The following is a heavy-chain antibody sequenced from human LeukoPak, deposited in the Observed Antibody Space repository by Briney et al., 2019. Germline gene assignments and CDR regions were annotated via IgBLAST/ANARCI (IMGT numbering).Heavy chain of an antibody. CDR3: AKDLKVVPGGFDY. V-gene: IGHV3-9*01. CDR1: GFTFDDYA. D-gene: IGHD2-2*01. J-gene: IGHJ4*02. Sequence: PGGSLRLSCAASGFTFDDYAMHWVRQAPGKGLEWVSGISWNSGSIGYADSVKGRFTISRDNSKNTLYLQMNSLRAEDTAVYYCAKDLKVVPGGFDYWGQGTLVTVSS. CDR2: ISWNSGSI.